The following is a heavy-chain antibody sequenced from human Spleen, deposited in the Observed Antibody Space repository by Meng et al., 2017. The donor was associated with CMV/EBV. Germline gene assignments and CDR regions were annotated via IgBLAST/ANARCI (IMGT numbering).Heavy chain of an antibody. V-gene: IGHV3-30*04. Sequence: GESLKISCAASGFTFSSYAMHWVRQAPGKGLEWVAVISYDGSNKYYADSVKGRFTISRDKSKNTLYLQRNSLRAEDTAVYYCARDSSYGPPVRGMDVWGQGTTVTVSS. CDR1: GFTFSSYA. CDR2: ISYDGSNK. CDR3: ARDSSYGPPVRGMDV. D-gene: IGHD3-10*01. J-gene: IGHJ6*02.